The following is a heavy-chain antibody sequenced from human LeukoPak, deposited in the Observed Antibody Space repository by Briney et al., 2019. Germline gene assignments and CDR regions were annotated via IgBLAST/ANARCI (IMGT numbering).Heavy chain of an antibody. D-gene: IGHD1-1*01. Sequence: GGSLRLSCAASGFTCSSYAMSWVREAPARGLEWVSSLRGNGDTFYADSVKGRFTLSRDESRNTVYLQLNNLRVEDTAVYYCAQASWVSNADAVLWGQGTVVTVSS. CDR2: LRGNGDT. CDR3: AQASWVSNADAVL. J-gene: IGHJ4*02. CDR1: GFTCSSYA. V-gene: IGHV3-23*01.